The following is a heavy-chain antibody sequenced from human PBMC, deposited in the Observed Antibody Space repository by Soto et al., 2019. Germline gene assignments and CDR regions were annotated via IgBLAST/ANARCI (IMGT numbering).Heavy chain of an antibody. D-gene: IGHD6-19*01. Sequence: PSETLSLTCTVSGGSISSYYWSWIRQPPGKGLEWIGYIYYSGSTNYNPALKSRVTISVDTSKNQFSLKLSSVTAADTAVYYCARWAGVRWYYYYMDVWGKGTTVTVSS. J-gene: IGHJ6*03. V-gene: IGHV4-59*01. CDR3: ARWAGVRWYYYYMDV. CDR1: GGSISSYY. CDR2: IYYSGST.